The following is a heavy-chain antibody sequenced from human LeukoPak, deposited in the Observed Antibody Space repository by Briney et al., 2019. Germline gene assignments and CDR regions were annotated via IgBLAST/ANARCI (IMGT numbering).Heavy chain of an antibody. CDR2: MYYSGST. CDR3: ARWSSQRSSSGGWYSPNYFDS. Sequence: SETLSLTCTVSGGSISSYHWNWIRQPPGKGLEWIGYMYYSGSTNYNPSLKSRVTISVDTSKNQFSLKLSSVTAADTAVYYCARWSSQRSSSGGWYSPNYFDSWGQGTLVTVSS. CDR1: GGSISSYH. V-gene: IGHV4-59*01. D-gene: IGHD6-19*01. J-gene: IGHJ4*02.